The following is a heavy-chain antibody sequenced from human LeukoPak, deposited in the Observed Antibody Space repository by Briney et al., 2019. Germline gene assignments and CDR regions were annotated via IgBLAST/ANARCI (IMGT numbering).Heavy chain of an antibody. Sequence: GGSLRLSCAASGFTFSSYSMNWVRQAPGKGLEWVSSISSSSSYIYYADSVKGRFTISRDNAKNSLYLQMNSLRAEDTAVYYCAKVWWGSSWYLDYWGQGTLVTVSS. J-gene: IGHJ4*02. D-gene: IGHD6-13*01. V-gene: IGHV3-21*04. CDR3: AKVWWGSSWYLDY. CDR1: GFTFSSYS. CDR2: ISSSSSYI.